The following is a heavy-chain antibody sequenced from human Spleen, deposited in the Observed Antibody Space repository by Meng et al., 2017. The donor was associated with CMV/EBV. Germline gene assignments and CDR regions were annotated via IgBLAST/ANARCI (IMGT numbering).Heavy chain of an antibody. J-gene: IGHJ1*01. CDR3: ARAGYCSGGACYSR. CDR2: INSDGTIT. CDR1: GFTFRSNW. Sequence: GGSLRLSCAASGFTFRSNWMHWVRQAPGKGLVWVSRINSDGTITTYADSVKGRFTISRDNAENTLYLQMSNLRAEDTAVYHCARAGYCSGGACYSRWGQGTLVTVSS. V-gene: IGHV3-74*03. D-gene: IGHD2-15*01.